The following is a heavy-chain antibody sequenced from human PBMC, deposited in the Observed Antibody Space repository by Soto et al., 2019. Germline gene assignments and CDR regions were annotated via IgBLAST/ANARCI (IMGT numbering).Heavy chain of an antibody. CDR3: VRRAIPATTKWGAFNV. CDR2: ITPGADVS. CDR1: GFTFSSFV. J-gene: IGHJ3*01. Sequence: EVQLLESGGGLVQPGGSLRLSCAASGFTFSSFVMNWVRQAPGKGLEWVSTITPGADVSHYTDSVKGRFTIFRDNSRRTLHLQMDSLRVEDAAVYFCVRRAIPATTKWGAFNVWGQGTAVTVSS. V-gene: IGHV3-23*01. D-gene: IGHD2-2*02.